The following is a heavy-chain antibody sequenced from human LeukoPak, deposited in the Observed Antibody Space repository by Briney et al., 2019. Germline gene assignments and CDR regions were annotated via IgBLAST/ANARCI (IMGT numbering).Heavy chain of an antibody. D-gene: IGHD6-13*01. J-gene: IGHJ5*02. CDR2: ISYDGSNK. CDR1: GFTFSSYA. Sequence: PGGSLRLSCAASGFTFSSYAMHWVRQAPGKGLEWVAVISYDGSNKYYADSVKGRFTISRDNSKNALYLQMNSLRAEDTAVYYCASTFLGIAAAGGNWFDPWGQGTLVTVSS. V-gene: IGHV3-30-3*01. CDR3: ASTFLGIAAAGGNWFDP.